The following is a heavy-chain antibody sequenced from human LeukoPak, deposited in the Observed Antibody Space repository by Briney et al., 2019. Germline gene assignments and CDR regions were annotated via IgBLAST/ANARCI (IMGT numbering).Heavy chain of an antibody. Sequence: PGGSLRLSCAASGFTFSNYGMHWVRQAPAKGLERVSFIRYDGSNKYYADSVKGRFSISRDNSKPTQYLQMNSLRAEDTAVYYCAKAGGTYYEFFKGEDYYYYYMDVWGKGTTVIVSS. CDR1: GFTFSNYG. V-gene: IGHV3-30*02. CDR3: AKAGGTYYEFFKGEDYYYYYMDV. D-gene: IGHD3-3*01. J-gene: IGHJ6*03. CDR2: IRYDGSNK.